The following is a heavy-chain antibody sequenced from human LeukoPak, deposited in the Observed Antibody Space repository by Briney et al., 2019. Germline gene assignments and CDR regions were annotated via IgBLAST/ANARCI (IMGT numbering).Heavy chain of an antibody. CDR2: ISAYNGNT. CDR3: ARLQAGYDSTGYPDY. Sequence: ASVKVSCKASGYTFTSYGISWVRQAPGQGLEWMGWISAYNGNTNYAQKPQGRVTMTTDTSTSTAYMELRSLRSDDTAVYYCARLQAGYDSTGYPDYWAQGTLVPVSS. CDR1: GYTFTSYG. D-gene: IGHD3-22*01. V-gene: IGHV1-18*01. J-gene: IGHJ4*02.